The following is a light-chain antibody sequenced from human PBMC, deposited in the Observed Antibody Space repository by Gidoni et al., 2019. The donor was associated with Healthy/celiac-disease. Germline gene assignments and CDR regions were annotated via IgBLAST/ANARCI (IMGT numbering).Light chain of an antibody. CDR3: QAWDSSTVV. J-gene: IGLJ2*01. CDR1: KLGDKY. V-gene: IGLV3-1*01. CDR2: QDS. Sequence: YELTQPPSVSVSPGQTASITCPGDKLGDKYACWYQQKPGQSPVLVIYQDSKRPSGIPERFSGSNAGNTATLTISGTQAMDEADYYCQAWDSSTVVFGGGTKLTVL.